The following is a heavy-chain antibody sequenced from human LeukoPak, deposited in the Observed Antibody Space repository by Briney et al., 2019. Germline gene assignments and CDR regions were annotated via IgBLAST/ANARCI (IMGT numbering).Heavy chain of an antibody. V-gene: IGHV1-46*01. J-gene: IGHJ3*01. Sequence: GASVKVSCKASGYTFTSYYVHWVRQAPGQGLEWMGIISPSGASASYAQKFQGRVTMTRDMSTSTVYMELSSLISEDTAVYYCARGSSRGPLDAFDFWGQGTMVTLSS. D-gene: IGHD2-15*01. CDR1: GYTFTSYY. CDR2: ISPSGASA. CDR3: ARGSSRGPLDAFDF.